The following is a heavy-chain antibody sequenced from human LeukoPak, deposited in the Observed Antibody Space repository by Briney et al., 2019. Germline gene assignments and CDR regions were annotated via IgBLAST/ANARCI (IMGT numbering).Heavy chain of an antibody. J-gene: IGHJ5*02. CDR2: IYYSGST. CDR3: ASLSSGSYNWFDP. V-gene: IGHV4-59*01. CDR1: GGSISSYY. D-gene: IGHD1-26*01. Sequence: SETLSLTCTVSGGSISSYYWSWIRQPPGKGLEWIGYIYYSGSTNYNPSLKSRVTISVDTSKNQFSLTLSSVTAADTAVYYCASLSSGSYNWFDPWGQGTLVTVSS.